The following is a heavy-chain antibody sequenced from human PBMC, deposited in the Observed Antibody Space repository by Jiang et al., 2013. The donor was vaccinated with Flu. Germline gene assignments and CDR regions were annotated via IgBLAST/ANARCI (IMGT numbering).Heavy chain of an antibody. V-gene: IGHV2-70*11. CDR3: ARIPHSGWSYGMDV. D-gene: IGHD6-19*01. CDR2: IDWDDDK. CDR1: GFSLSTSGMC. Sequence: KPTQTLTLTCTFSGFSLSTSGMCVSWIRQPPGKALEWLARIDWDDDKYYSTSLKTRLTISKDTSKNQVVLTMTNMDPVDTATYYCARIPHSGWSYGMDVWGQGTTVTVSS. J-gene: IGHJ6*02.